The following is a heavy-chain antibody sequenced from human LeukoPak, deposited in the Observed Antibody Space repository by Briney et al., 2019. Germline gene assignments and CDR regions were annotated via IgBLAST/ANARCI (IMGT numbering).Heavy chain of an antibody. Sequence: PSETLSLTCTVSGGSISSYYWSWIRQPPGKGLGWIGYIYYSGSTNYNPSLKSRVTISVDTSKNQFSLKLSSVTSADTAVYYCARSPARNYYYDSSGPFDPWGQGTLVTVSS. CDR1: GGSISSYY. D-gene: IGHD3-22*01. V-gene: IGHV4-59*01. J-gene: IGHJ5*02. CDR2: IYYSGST. CDR3: ARSPARNYYYDSSGPFDP.